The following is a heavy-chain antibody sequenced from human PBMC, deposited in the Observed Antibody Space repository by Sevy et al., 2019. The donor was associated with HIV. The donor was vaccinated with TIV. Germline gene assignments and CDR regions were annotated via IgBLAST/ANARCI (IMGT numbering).Heavy chain of an antibody. V-gene: IGHV3-30*18. CDR3: AKDKGAYRGYDYDYYFDP. Sequence: GESLKISCAASGFTFSNHAIHWVRQAPGKGLEWVSVISNDGSQKYYADSVQGRFTISRDNSKSTLYLQMNSLRVEDTAMYFCAKDKGAYRGYDYDYYFDPWGQGTLVTVSS. D-gene: IGHD5-12*01. CDR1: GFTFSNHA. J-gene: IGHJ5*02. CDR2: ISNDGSQK.